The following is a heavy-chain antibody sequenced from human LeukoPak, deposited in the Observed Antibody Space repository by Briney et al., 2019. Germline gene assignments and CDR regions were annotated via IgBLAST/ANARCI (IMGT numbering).Heavy chain of an antibody. J-gene: IGHJ4*01. Sequence: GGSLRLSCAASGFTFNNYGMHWVRQAPGKGLEWVAVISFDGTNTDYADSLKGRFSVSRDNSRNTVYLQLNRLRPEDTAIYFCAKDRIQLWPRNPPHEIDFWGHGTLVAVSS. CDR1: GFTFNNYG. V-gene: IGHV3-30*18. CDR3: AKDRIQLWPRNPPHEIDF. D-gene: IGHD1-1*01. CDR2: ISFDGTNT.